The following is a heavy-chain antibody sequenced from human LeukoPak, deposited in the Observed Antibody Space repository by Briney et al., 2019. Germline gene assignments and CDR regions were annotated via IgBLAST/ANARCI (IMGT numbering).Heavy chain of an antibody. J-gene: IGHJ6*04. CDR3: AKAIQSTAFRSKQDV. CDR1: GFTVSSNY. V-gene: IGHV3-53*01. CDR2: IYSGGSR. D-gene: IGHD2-21*02. Sequence: GGSLRLSCAASGFTVSSNYMSWVRQAPGKGLEWVSVIYSGGSRYYADSVKGRFTISRDNSKNTMYLQMNSLRAEDTAVYYCAKAIQSTAFRSKQDVWGKGTTVTVSS.